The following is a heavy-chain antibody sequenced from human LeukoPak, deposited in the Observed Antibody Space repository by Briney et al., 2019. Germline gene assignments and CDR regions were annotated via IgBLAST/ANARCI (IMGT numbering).Heavy chain of an antibody. CDR2: IYYSGST. V-gene: IGHV4-61*01. J-gene: IGHJ3*02. D-gene: IGHD6-19*01. CDR3: ARGWEQWRGYAFDI. CDR1: GGSISSGSYY. Sequence: PSETLSLTCTVSGGSISSGSYYWSWIRQPPGKGLEWIGYIYYSGSTNYNPSLKSRVTISVDTSKNQFSLKLSSVTAADTAVYYCARGWEQWRGYAFDIWGQGTMVTVSS.